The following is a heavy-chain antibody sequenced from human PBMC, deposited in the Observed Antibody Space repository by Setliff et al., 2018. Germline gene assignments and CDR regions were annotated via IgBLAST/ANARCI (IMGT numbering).Heavy chain of an antibody. CDR1: GFTFSTYT. CDR2: INTSSSYI. J-gene: IGHJ6*03. D-gene: IGHD6-13*01. Sequence: PGGSLRLSCAASGFTFSTYTMNWVRQAPGKGLEWVSSINTSSSYIYYADSVKGRFTISRDNAENSLYLQMNSLRAEDTAVYYCARDSGSSSWISTFYYYYYYMDVWGKGTTVTVSS. CDR3: ARDSGSSSWISTFYYYYYYMDV. V-gene: IGHV3-21*01.